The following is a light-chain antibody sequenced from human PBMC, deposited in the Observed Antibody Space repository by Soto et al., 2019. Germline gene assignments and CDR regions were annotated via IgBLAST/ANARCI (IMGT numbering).Light chain of an antibody. CDR1: SSDVGSYNR. CDR3: SSYTSSSTLYV. V-gene: IGLV2-18*02. J-gene: IGLJ1*01. CDR2: EVS. Sequence: QSVLTQPPSVSGSPGQSVTISCTGTSSDVGSYNRVSWYQQPLGTAPKLMIYEVSNRPSGVPDRFSGSKSGNTASLTISGLQAEDEADYYCSSYTSSSTLYVFGTGTKVTVL.